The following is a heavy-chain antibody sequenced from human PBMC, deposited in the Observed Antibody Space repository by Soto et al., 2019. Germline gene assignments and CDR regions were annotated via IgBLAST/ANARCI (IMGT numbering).Heavy chain of an antibody. J-gene: IGHJ4*01. D-gene: IGHD6-19*01. V-gene: IGHV3-23*01. CDR1: GFTCSSYA. CDR3: GQERRGSGWFVSCY. Sequence: AGSLRLSCAASGFTCSSYAMSWGGQAPGKGLEWVSAISGNCADTSYAASVSGRLTISRDNSKDTLFLQMNSVRADDTGVYYCGQERRGSGWFVSCYW. CDR2: ISGNCADT.